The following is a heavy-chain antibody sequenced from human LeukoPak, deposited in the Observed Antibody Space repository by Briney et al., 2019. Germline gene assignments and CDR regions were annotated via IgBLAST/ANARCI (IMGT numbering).Heavy chain of an antibody. CDR1: GFTFSSYA. V-gene: IGHV3-23*01. CDR3: AKGDSSGYYYFLYYFDY. CDR2: ISGSGGST. J-gene: IGHJ4*02. D-gene: IGHD3-22*01. Sequence: GASLRLSCAASGFTFSSYAMSWVRQAPGKGLEWVSAISGSGGSTYYADSVKGRFTISRDNSKNTLYLQMNSLRAEDTAVYYCAKGDSSGYYYFLYYFDYWGQGTLVTVSS.